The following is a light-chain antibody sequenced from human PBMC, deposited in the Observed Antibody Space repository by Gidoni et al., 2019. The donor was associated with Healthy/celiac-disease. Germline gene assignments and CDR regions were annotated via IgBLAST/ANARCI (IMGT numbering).Light chain of an antibody. CDR2: QES. CDR1: KLGDKY. J-gene: IGLJ2*01. Sequence: SSELTQPPSVSVSPGQTASITCSGDKLGDKYACWYQQKPGQSPVLVIYQESKRPSGIPERFAGSNSGNTATLTISGTQAMDEADYYCQAWDSSNVVFGGGTKLTVL. CDR3: QAWDSSNVV. V-gene: IGLV3-1*01.